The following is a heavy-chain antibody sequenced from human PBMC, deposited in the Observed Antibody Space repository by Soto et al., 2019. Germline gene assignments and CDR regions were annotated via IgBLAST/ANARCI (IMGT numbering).Heavy chain of an antibody. CDR1: GFTFSSYG. Sequence: QVQLVESGGGVVQPGRSLRLSCAASGFTFSSYGMQWVRQAPGKGLEWVAVISYDGSNKYYADSVKGRFTISRDNSKNALYLQMSSLRAEDTAVYYCAKGDIVLVPAAVIGYFDYWGQGTLVTVSS. V-gene: IGHV3-30*18. CDR2: ISYDGSNK. CDR3: AKGDIVLVPAAVIGYFDY. J-gene: IGHJ4*02. D-gene: IGHD2-2*01.